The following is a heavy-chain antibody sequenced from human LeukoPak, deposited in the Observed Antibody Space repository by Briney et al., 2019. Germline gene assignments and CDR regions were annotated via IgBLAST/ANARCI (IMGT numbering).Heavy chain of an antibody. CDR3: ARGIAAVGG. CDR2: IWFDGSNK. J-gene: IGHJ4*02. D-gene: IGHD6-13*01. Sequence: PGGSLRFSCAASGFTFSSYGMHWVRQAPGKGLEWVAVIWFDGSNKYYADSVKGRFTISRDNSKNTLYLQMNSLRAEDTAIYYCARGIAAVGGWGQGTLVTVSS. CDR1: GFTFSSYG. V-gene: IGHV3-33*01.